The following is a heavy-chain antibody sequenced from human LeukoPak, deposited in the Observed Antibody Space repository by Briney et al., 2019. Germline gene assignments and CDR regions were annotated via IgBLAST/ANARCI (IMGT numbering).Heavy chain of an antibody. CDR2: ISSSSSYI. CDR3: ARDQTVYDILTGYDY. J-gene: IGHJ4*02. Sequence: GGSLRLPCAASGFTFSSYSMNWVRQAPGKGLEWVSSISSSSSYIYYADSVKGRFTISRDNAKNSLYLQMNSLRAEDTAVYYCARDQTVYDILTGYDYWGQGTLVTVSS. V-gene: IGHV3-21*01. CDR1: GFTFSSYS. D-gene: IGHD3-9*01.